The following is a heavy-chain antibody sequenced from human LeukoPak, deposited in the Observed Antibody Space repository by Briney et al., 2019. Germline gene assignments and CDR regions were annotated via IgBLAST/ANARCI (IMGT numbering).Heavy chain of an antibody. D-gene: IGHD3-22*01. V-gene: IGHV4-39*07. J-gene: IGHJ3*02. CDR3: ARGKVRYPTGPKSPRAYYDSRRQLAGDAFDI. CDR1: GGSIRSSYYY. Sequence: KPSETLSLTCTVSGGSIRSSYYYWGWIRQPPGKGLEWIGSIYDSGSTYYNPSLKSRVTISVDTSKNQFSLKLSSVTAADTAVYYCARGKVRYPTGPKSPRAYYDSRRQLAGDAFDIWGQGTMVTVSS. CDR2: IYDSGST.